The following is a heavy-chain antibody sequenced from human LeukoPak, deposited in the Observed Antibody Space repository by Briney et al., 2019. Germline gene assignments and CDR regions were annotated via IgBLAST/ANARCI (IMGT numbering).Heavy chain of an antibody. CDR1: GGSISSYY. CDR2: IYSSESI. CDR3: ARDSRGIAVAGDY. J-gene: IGHJ4*02. V-gene: IGHV4-4*07. D-gene: IGHD6-19*01. Sequence: TSETLSLTCTVSGGSISSYYWNWIRQPAGKGLEWIGRIYSSESINYNPSLKSRVTMSVDTSKNQFSLRLSSVTAAGTAVYYCARDSRGIAVAGDYWGQGTLVTVSS.